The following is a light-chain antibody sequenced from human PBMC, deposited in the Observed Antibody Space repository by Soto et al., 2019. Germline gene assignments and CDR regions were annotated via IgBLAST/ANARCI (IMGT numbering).Light chain of an antibody. Sequence: EIQMTQSPSSLSASVEDRVIITCRASQSISNHLNWYQQKPGKAPKLLIFAASSLQSGVPSRFSGSRSGPDFTLTISSLQPEDFATYYCQQSYSTPITFGQGTRLEIK. CDR1: QSISNH. CDR3: QQSYSTPIT. J-gene: IGKJ5*01. CDR2: AAS. V-gene: IGKV1-39*01.